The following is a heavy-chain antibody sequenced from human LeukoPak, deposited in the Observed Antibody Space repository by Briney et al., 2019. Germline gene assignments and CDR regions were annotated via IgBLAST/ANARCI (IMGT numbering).Heavy chain of an antibody. CDR2: IYHSGST. J-gene: IGHJ5*02. D-gene: IGHD3-10*01. CDR3: ARGISYYYGSGSYHKTTRAYNWFDP. CDR1: GGSISSSNW. V-gene: IGHV4-4*02. Sequence: SGTLSLTCAVSGGSISSSNWWSWVRQPQGKGLEWIGEIYHSGSTNYNPSLKSRVTISVDKSKNQFSLKLSSVTAADTAVYYCARGISYYYGSGSYHKTTRAYNWFDPWGQGTLVTVSS.